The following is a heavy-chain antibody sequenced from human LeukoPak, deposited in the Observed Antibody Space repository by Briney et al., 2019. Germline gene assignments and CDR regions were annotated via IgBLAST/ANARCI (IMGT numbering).Heavy chain of an antibody. Sequence: QTGGSLRLSCTASGFTFSSYAMSWVRQAPGNGLEWVSAISDNGRTTYYADSVKGRFTISRDHSKTTLYLQMNRLRAEDTAVYYCAKDEPTRDDAFDIWGQGTMVTVSS. CDR3: AKDEPTRDDAFDI. J-gene: IGHJ3*02. CDR1: GFTFSSYA. D-gene: IGHD1-1*01. CDR2: ISDNGRTT. V-gene: IGHV3-23*01.